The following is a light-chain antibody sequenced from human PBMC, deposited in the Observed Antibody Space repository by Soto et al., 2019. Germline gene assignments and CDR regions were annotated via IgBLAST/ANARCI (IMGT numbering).Light chain of an antibody. CDR1: QGIDID. V-gene: IGKV3-15*01. Sequence: EILMAQSPTTLSVSPGARATLSCRASQGIDIDLAWYQQKPGQAPRLLIFGASTRATGITARFSGSGSGTEFSLIISSMQSDDFAVYYWQQYSAWPISFGQGTRLDIK. CDR2: GAS. CDR3: QQYSAWPIS. J-gene: IGKJ5*01.